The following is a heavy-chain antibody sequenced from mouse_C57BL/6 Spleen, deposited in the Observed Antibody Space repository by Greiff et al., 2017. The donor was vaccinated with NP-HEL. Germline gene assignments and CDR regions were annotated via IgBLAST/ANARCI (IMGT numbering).Heavy chain of an antibody. Sequence: EVQRVESGGGLVKPGGSLKLSCAASGFTFSDYGMHWVRQAPEKGLEWVAYISNGSSTIYYPDKVKGRFTISRDNAKNTLFLQMISMRSEETAMYYCARKDSKGYFDYWGQGTTLTVSS. CDR2: ISNGSSTI. V-gene: IGHV5-17*01. J-gene: IGHJ2*01. CDR3: ARKDSKGYFDY. CDR1: GFTFSDYG. D-gene: IGHD2-5*01.